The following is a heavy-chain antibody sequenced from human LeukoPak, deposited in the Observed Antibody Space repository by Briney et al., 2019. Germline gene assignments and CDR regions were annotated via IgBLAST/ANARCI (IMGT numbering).Heavy chain of an antibody. CDR2: IYRSGST. V-gene: IGHV4-38-2*02. Sequence: SETLSLTCTVSDYSIRNGYYWGRIRQPPGKGLAWIGNIYRSGSTFYNPSLKSRVTISVDTSKNQFSLMLNSVTAADTAVYYCARVPHGETTFGVVLYHFDPWGQGTLVTVSS. CDR1: DYSIRNGYY. D-gene: IGHD3-3*01. J-gene: IGHJ5*02. CDR3: ARVPHGETTFGVVLYHFDP.